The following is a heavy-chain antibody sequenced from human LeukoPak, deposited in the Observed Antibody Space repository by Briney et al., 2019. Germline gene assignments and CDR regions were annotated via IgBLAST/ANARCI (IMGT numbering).Heavy chain of an antibody. D-gene: IGHD6-19*01. CDR2: INHSGST. Sequence: SETLSLTRAVYGGSFSGYYWSWIRQPPGKGLEWIGEINHSGSTNYNPSLKSRVTISVDTSKNQFSLKLSSVTAADTAVYYCARGPYSSGWYRAWFDPWGQGTLVTVSS. J-gene: IGHJ5*02. V-gene: IGHV4-34*01. CDR3: ARGPYSSGWYRAWFDP. CDR1: GGSFSGYY.